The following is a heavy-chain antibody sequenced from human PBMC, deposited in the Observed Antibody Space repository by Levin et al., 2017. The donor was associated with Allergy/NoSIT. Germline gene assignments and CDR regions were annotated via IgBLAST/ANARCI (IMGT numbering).Heavy chain of an antibody. V-gene: IGHV3-30*18. CDR2: ISYDGSNK. J-gene: IGHJ4*02. CDR3: AKDGGKSVPGFDY. D-gene: IGHD3-10*01. CDR1: GFTFSSYG. Sequence: PGGSLRLSCAASGFTFSSYGMHWVRQAPGKGLEWVAVISYDGSNKYYADSVKGRFTIARDNSKNTLYLQMNSLRAEDTAVYCCAKDGGKSVPGFDYWGQGTLVTVSS.